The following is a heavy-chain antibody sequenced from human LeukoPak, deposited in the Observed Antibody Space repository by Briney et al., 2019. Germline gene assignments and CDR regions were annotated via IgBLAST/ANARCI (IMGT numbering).Heavy chain of an antibody. CDR2: IIPILGTA. J-gene: IGHJ6*02. Sequence: GASVKVSCKASGGTFSSYAISWVRQAPGQGLEWMGGIIPILGTANYAQKFQGRVTITADESTSTAYMELSSLRSEDTAVYYCARDRSYYVPYYYYGMDVWGQGTTVTVSS. CDR3: ARDRSYYVPYYYYGMDV. CDR1: GGTFSSYA. V-gene: IGHV1-69*13. D-gene: IGHD1-26*01.